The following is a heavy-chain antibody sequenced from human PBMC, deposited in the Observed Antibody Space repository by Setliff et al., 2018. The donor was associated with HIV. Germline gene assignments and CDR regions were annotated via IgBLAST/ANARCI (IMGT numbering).Heavy chain of an antibody. J-gene: IGHJ6*03. D-gene: IGHD2-15*01. CDR1: GFTFSNYA. CDR2: ISGSGVNT. Sequence: SCAASGFTFSNYAMSWVRQASGKGLQWVSSISGSGVNTYFAYSVRGRFTFARDNSKNTLYLQMNSLRAEDTAVYYCARQAGCSGGRCQFPSHCYYYMDVWGKGTTVTVSS. V-gene: IGHV3-23*01. CDR3: ARQAGCSGGRCQFPSHCYYYMDV.